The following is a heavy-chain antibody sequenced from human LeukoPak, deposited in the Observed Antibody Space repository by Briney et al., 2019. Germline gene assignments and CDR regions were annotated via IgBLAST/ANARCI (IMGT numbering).Heavy chain of an antibody. D-gene: IGHD6-6*01. Sequence: ASVKVSCKASGYTFISYYMHWVRQAPGQGLEWMGIIIPSGGSTSYAQKFQGRVTMTRDTSTSTVYMELSSLRSDDTAVYYCARTAARRFDYWGQGTLVTVSP. CDR2: IIPSGGST. J-gene: IGHJ4*02. CDR3: ARTAARRFDY. V-gene: IGHV1-46*01. CDR1: GYTFISYY.